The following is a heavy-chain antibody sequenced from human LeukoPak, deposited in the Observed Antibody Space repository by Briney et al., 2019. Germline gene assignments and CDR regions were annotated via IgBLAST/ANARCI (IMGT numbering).Heavy chain of an antibody. CDR3: ARDLQQPVQVLFDY. D-gene: IGHD6-13*01. Sequence: SETLSLTCTVSGGSISSSTYYWGWIRQPPGKGLEWIGSIYYSGNTYYNPSLKGRITISVDTSKNQFSLKLSSVTAADTAVYYCARDLQQPVQVLFDYWGQGTLVTVSS. J-gene: IGHJ4*02. V-gene: IGHV4-39*07. CDR2: IYYSGNT. CDR1: GGSISSSTYY.